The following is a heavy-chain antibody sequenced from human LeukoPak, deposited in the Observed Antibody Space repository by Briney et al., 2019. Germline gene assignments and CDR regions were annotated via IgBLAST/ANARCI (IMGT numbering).Heavy chain of an antibody. V-gene: IGHV4-4*02. CDR3: ARRVRGVIDNWFDP. Sequence: SETLSLTCAVSGGSISSSNWWSWVRQPPGKGLEWIGEIYHSGSTNYNPSLKSRVTISVDKSKNQFSLKLSSVTAADTAVYYCARRVRGVIDNWFDPWGQGTLVTVSS. CDR1: GGSISSSNW. J-gene: IGHJ5*02. D-gene: IGHD3-10*01. CDR2: IYHSGST.